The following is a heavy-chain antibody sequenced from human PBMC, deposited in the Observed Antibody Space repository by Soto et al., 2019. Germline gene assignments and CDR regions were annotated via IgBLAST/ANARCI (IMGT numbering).Heavy chain of an antibody. CDR3: ASLVSAATRSLYFQH. D-gene: IGHD2-15*01. CDR2: ISAYNGNT. Sequence: ASVKVSCKASGYTFTSYGISWVRQAPGQGLEWMGWISAYNGNTNYAQKLQGRVTMTTDTSTSTAYMELSSLRSEDTAVYYCASLVSAATRSLYFQHWGQGTLVTVS. J-gene: IGHJ1*01. CDR1: GYTFTSYG. V-gene: IGHV1-18*01.